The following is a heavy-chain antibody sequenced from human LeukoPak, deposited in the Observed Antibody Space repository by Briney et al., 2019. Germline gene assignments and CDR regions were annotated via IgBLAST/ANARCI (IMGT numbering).Heavy chain of an antibody. CDR3: ARAWDYYDSSGDHIHFDY. Sequence: PSETLPLTCTVSGGSISSYYWSWIRQPPGKGLEWIGYIYYSGSTNYNPSLKSRVTISVDTSKNQFSPKLSSVTAADTAVYYCARAWDYYDSSGDHIHFDYWGQGTLVTVSS. J-gene: IGHJ4*02. V-gene: IGHV4-59*01. CDR2: IYYSGST. D-gene: IGHD3-22*01. CDR1: GGSISSYY.